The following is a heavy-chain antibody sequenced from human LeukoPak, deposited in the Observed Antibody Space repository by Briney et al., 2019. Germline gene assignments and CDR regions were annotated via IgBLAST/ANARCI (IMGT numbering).Heavy chain of an antibody. Sequence: ASVKVSCKASGYTFTSYAMNWVRQAPGQGLEWMGWINTNTGNPTYAQGFTGRFVFSLDTSVSTAYLQISSLKAEDTAVYYCAKDVRYQLLSPNWFDPWGQGTLVTVSS. V-gene: IGHV7-4-1*02. CDR1: GYTFTSYA. D-gene: IGHD2-2*01. CDR3: AKDVRYQLLSPNWFDP. J-gene: IGHJ5*02. CDR2: INTNTGNP.